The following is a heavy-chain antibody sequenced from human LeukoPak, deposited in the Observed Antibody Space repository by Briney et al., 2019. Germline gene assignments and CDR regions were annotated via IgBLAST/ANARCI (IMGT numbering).Heavy chain of an antibody. CDR1: GYTFTGYY. Sequence: ASVKVSCKASGYTFTGYYMHWVRQAPGQGLEWMGWINPNSGGTDYAQKFQGRVTMTRDTSISTAYMELSRLRSDDTAVYYCARDCSGGSCTGDYWGQGTLVTVSS. J-gene: IGHJ4*02. V-gene: IGHV1-2*02. CDR2: INPNSGGT. D-gene: IGHD2-15*01. CDR3: ARDCSGGSCTGDY.